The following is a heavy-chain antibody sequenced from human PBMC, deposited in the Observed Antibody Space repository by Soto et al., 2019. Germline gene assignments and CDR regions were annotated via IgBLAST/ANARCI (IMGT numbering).Heavy chain of an antibody. Sequence: GGSLRLSCAASGFTFSSYGMHWVRQAPGKGLEWVAVIWYDGSNKYYADSVKGRFTISRDNSKNTLYLQMNSLRAEDTAVYYCARDSGDSDDNWFDPWGQGTLVTVSS. J-gene: IGHJ5*02. CDR2: IWYDGSNK. V-gene: IGHV3-33*01. CDR1: GFTFSSYG. D-gene: IGHD2-21*02. CDR3: ARDSGDSDDNWFDP.